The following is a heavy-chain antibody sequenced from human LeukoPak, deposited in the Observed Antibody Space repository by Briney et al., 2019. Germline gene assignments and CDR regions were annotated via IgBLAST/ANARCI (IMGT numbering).Heavy chain of an antibody. CDR3: ARDGYCSSTSCYSWFDP. D-gene: IGHD2-2*03. Sequence: GASAKVSCKASGYTFTGYYMHWVRQAPGQGLEWMGWINPNSGGTNYAQKFQGRVTMTRDTSISTAYMELSRLRSDDTAVYYCARDGYCSSTSCYSWFDPWGQGTLVTVSS. CDR2: INPNSGGT. CDR1: GYTFTGYY. J-gene: IGHJ5*02. V-gene: IGHV1-2*02.